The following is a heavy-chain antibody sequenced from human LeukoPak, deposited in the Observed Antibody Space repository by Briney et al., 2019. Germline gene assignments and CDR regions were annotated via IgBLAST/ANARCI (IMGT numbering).Heavy chain of an antibody. CDR3: AKDRAGYYDSSGYYLGY. CDR1: EFTFDDYA. D-gene: IGHD3-22*01. CDR2: ISGDGGST. Sequence: GGSLRLSCAASEFTFDDYAMHWVRQAPGKGLEWVSLISGDGGSTYYANSVKGRFTISRDNSKNSLYLQMNSLRTEDTALYYCAKDRAGYYDSSGYYLGYWGQGTLVTVSS. V-gene: IGHV3-43*02. J-gene: IGHJ4*02.